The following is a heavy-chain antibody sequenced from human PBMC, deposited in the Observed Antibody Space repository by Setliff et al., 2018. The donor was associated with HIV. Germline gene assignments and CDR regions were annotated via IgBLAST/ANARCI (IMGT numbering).Heavy chain of an antibody. Sequence: ASVKVSCKASGYTFNHYDINWVRQAPGQGLEWMGWMIIKSGNTGYAQKFQGGVTMTRDTSIATAYMELSSLRSDDTAVYFCARGAGWSAPSDYWGQGTLVTVSS. J-gene: IGHJ4*02. D-gene: IGHD3-3*01. CDR1: GYTFNHYD. CDR3: ARGAGWSAPSDY. CDR2: MIIKSGNT. V-gene: IGHV1-8*02.